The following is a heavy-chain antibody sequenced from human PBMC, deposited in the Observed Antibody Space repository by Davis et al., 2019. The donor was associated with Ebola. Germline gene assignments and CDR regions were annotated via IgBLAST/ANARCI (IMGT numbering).Heavy chain of an antibody. D-gene: IGHD6-19*01. CDR3: ASLDSSGWGLDY. CDR2: IYSGGST. J-gene: IGHJ4*02. V-gene: IGHV3-53*04. Sequence: GGSLRLSCAASGFTVSRNHMSWVRQAPGKGLEWVSVIYSGGSTYYADSVKGRFTISRHNSKNTLYLQMNSLRAEDTAVYYCASLDSSGWGLDYWGQGTLVTVSS. CDR1: GFTVSRNH.